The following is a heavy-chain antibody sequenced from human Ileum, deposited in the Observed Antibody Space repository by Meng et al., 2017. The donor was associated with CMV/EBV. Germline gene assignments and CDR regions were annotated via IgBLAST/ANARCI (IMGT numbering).Heavy chain of an antibody. D-gene: IGHD1-14*01. CDR3: AKDGWYNNSPYYFDY. V-gene: IGHV1-69*05. CDR2: IIPIFGTA. CDR1: GGTFSSYA. Sequence: SVKVSCKASGGTFSSYAISWVRQAPGQGLEWMGGIIPIFGTANYAQKFQGRVTITTDESTSTAYMELSSLRSEDTAVYYCAKDGWYNNSPYYFDYWGQGKRVTGSS. J-gene: IGHJ4*01.